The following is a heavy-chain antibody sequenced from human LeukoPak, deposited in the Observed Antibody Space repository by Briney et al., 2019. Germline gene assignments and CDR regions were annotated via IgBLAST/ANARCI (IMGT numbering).Heavy chain of an antibody. CDR1: GFTFSSYG. CDR2: IRYDGSDK. J-gene: IGHJ5*02. CDR3: AKDIAAGTDWFDP. Sequence: GGSLRLSCAASGFTFSSYGMHWVRQAPGKGLEWVAFIRYDGSDKYYADSVKRRFTISRDNSKNTLYLQMNSLRAEDTAVYYCAKDIAAGTDWFDPWGQGTLVTVSS. V-gene: IGHV3-30*02. D-gene: IGHD6-13*01.